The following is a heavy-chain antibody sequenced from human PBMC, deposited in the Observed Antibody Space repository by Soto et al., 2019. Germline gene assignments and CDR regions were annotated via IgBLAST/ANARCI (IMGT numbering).Heavy chain of an antibody. CDR2: LVVGSGNT. CDR3: AAVPVLRFLKWLPAYFYY. D-gene: IGHD3-3*01. V-gene: IGHV1-58*01. Sequence: SVKVSCKTSGFMFTSSAVQWVRQARGQRLEWIGWLVVGSGNTHYAQHFQERVTLTRDMSTGTAYMELSSLRSEDTAVYYCAAVPVLRFLKWLPAYFYYWGQGTLVTVSS. CDR1: GFMFTSSA. J-gene: IGHJ4*02.